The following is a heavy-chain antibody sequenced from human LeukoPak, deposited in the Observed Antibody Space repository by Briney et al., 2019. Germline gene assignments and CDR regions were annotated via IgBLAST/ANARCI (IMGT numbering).Heavy chain of an antibody. CDR2: INPNSGVT. J-gene: IGHJ4*02. V-gene: IGHV1-2*02. CDR3: AAVPAMAAITNYFDS. D-gene: IGHD5-24*01. Sequence: ASVKVSCKAPGYSFTAYYIHWVRQAPGQGLEWMGWINPNSGVTMYAQPFQGRVSMTCDTSIRTAYMDLRSLKSADTAVFYCAAVPAMAAITNYFDSWGQGTLVTVSS. CDR1: GYSFTAYY.